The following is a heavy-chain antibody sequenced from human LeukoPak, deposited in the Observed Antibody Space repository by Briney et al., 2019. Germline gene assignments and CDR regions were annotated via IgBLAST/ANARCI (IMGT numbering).Heavy chain of an antibody. CDR1: GLTFSDYA. CDR2: IRGDGGGA. J-gene: IGHJ5*02. D-gene: IGHD4-17*01. Sequence: GGSLRLPCAAPGLTFSDYAMTWVRQAPGKRLEWVSSIRGDGGGAVYTDSVKGRFTTSRDNSKNMLYLQMNSLRAEDTALYYCTKDPNGDYIGAFDPWGQGTLVTVSS. V-gene: IGHV3-23*01. CDR3: TKDPNGDYIGAFDP.